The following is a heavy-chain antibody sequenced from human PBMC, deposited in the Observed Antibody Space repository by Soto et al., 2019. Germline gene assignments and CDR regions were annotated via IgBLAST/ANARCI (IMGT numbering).Heavy chain of an antibody. CDR3: AKGGSGSYLPGKDAFDI. Sequence: GGSLRLSCAASGFTFSSYAMSWVRQAPGKGLEWVSAISGSGGSTYYADSVKGRFTISRDNSKNTLYLQMNSLRAEDTAVYYCAKGGSGSYLPGKDAFDIWGQGTMVTVSS. D-gene: IGHD1-26*01. V-gene: IGHV3-23*01. J-gene: IGHJ3*02. CDR2: ISGSGGST. CDR1: GFTFSSYA.